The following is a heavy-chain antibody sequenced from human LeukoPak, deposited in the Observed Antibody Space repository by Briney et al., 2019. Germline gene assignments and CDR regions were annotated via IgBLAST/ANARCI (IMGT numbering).Heavy chain of an antibody. V-gene: IGHV4-34*01. CDR1: GGSFSGYY. Sequence: SETLSLTCAVYGGSFSGYYWSWIRQPPGKGLEWIGEINHSGSTNYNPSLKSRVTISVDTSKNQFSLKLSSVTAADTAVYYCARGGKIRLFDWLLPADDNWFDPWGQGTLVTVSS. D-gene: IGHD3-9*01. CDR3: ARGGKIRLFDWLLPADDNWFDP. J-gene: IGHJ5*02. CDR2: INHSGST.